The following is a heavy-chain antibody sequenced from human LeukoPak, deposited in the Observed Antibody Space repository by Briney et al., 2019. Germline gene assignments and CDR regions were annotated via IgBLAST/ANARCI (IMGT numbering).Heavy chain of an antibody. CDR2: IYPGDSDT. J-gene: IGHJ5*02. CDR3: ARRHYPTGTNENWFDP. V-gene: IGHV5-51*01. D-gene: IGHD1-7*01. CDR1: GYSFTSYW. Sequence: GESLKISCKGSGYSFTSYWIGWVRQMPGKGLEWMGIIYPGDSDTRYSPSFQGQVTISADKSISTAYLQWSSLKASDTAMYYCARRHYPTGTNENWFDPWGQGTLVTVSS.